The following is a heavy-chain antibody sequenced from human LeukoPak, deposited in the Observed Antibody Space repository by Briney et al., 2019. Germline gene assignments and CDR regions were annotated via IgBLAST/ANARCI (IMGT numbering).Heavy chain of an antibody. CDR2: ISSSSSTI. V-gene: IGHV3-48*04. J-gene: IGHJ4*02. Sequence: GGSLRLSCAASGFTVSSNYMSWVRQAPGKGLEWVSYISSSSSTIYYADSVKGRFTISRDNAKNSLYLQMNSLRAEDTAVYYCAATLRFTFDYWGQGTLVTVSS. CDR1: GFTVSSNY. CDR3: AATLRFTFDY. D-gene: IGHD3-16*01.